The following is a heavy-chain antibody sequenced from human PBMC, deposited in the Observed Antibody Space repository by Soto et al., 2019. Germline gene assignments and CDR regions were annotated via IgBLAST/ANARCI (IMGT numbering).Heavy chain of an antibody. D-gene: IGHD3-22*01. J-gene: IGHJ4*02. Sequence: PSQTLSLTCTLSAGSISSGDYYWSWIRQPPGKGLEWSGYIYYSGSTYYNPSLKSRVTISVDTSKNQFSLKLSSVTAAGAVMYYCSISVGYDYDSSGSRTPADFDYWGQGTLVT. CDR1: AGSISSGDYY. CDR2: IYYSGST. CDR3: SISVGYDYDSSGSRTPADFDY. V-gene: IGHV4-30-4*01.